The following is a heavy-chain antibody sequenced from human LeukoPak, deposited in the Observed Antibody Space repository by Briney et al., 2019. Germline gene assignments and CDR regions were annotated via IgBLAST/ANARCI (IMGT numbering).Heavy chain of an antibody. CDR3: AASGSDYEDWFDP. CDR1: GGSFSGYY. V-gene: IGHV4-34*01. Sequence: KPSETLSLTCAVYGGSFSGYYWSWIRQPPGKGLEWIGEINHSGSTNYNPSLKSRVTISVDTSKNQFSLKLSSVTAADTAVYYCAASGSDYEDWFDPWGQGTLVTVSS. D-gene: IGHD3-10*01. J-gene: IGHJ5*02. CDR2: INHSGST.